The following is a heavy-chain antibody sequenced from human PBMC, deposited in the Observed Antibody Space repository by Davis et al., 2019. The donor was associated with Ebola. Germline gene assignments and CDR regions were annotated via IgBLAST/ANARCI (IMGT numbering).Heavy chain of an antibody. CDR1: GFTVSSNY. V-gene: IGHV3-66*01. CDR3: ARDMGGYYGSGPRLAFDI. J-gene: IGHJ3*02. D-gene: IGHD3-10*01. Sequence: PGGSLRLSCAASGFTVSSNYMSWVRQAPGKGLEWVSVIYSGGSTYYADSVKGRFTISRDNSKNTLYLQMNSLRAEDTAVYYCARDMGGYYGSGPRLAFDIWGQGTMVTVSS. CDR2: IYSGGST.